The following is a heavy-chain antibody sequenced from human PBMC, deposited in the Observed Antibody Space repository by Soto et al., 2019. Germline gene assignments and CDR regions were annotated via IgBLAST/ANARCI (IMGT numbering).Heavy chain of an antibody. V-gene: IGHV3-23*01. J-gene: IGHJ5*02. CDR3: ARRGFHHWYDP. CDR2: ITGDGGTT. Sequence: EVQLLESGGGLAQPGGSLRLSCAASGFIFSTHTMSWVRQAPGKGLEWVSGITGDGGTTYYADSVKGRFTISRDNSKNTVYLQMNRLGAEDTAVYYCARRGFHHWYDPWGQGTLVTVSS. CDR1: GFIFSTHT.